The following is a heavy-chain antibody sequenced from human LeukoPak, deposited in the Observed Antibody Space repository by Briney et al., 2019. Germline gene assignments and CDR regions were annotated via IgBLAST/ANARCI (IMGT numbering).Heavy chain of an antibody. CDR1: GGSISSYY. V-gene: IGHV4-59*01. Sequence: PSETLSLTCTVSGGSISSYYWSWIRQPPGKGLEWVRYIYYRGTTNYNPSLKSRVTISVDTSKNQFSLKLSSVTAADTAVYYCARAPDYYDSSGPEYYFDYWGQGTLVTVSS. CDR2: IYYRGTT. J-gene: IGHJ4*02. CDR3: ARAPDYYDSSGPEYYFDY. D-gene: IGHD3-22*01.